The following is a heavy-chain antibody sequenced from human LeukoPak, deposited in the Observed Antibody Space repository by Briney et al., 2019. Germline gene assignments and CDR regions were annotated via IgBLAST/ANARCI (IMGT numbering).Heavy chain of an antibody. V-gene: IGHV1-2*02. CDR3: ARVRGYYNWFDP. CDR1: GYTFTGYY. D-gene: IGHD3-22*01. CDR2: INPNSGGT. J-gene: IGHJ5*02. Sequence: ASVKVSCKASGYTFTGYYMHWVRQAPGQGLEWMGWINPNSGGTNYAQKFQGRVTMTRDTSISTAYVELSRLRSDDTAVYYCARVRGYYNWFDPWGQGTLVTVSS.